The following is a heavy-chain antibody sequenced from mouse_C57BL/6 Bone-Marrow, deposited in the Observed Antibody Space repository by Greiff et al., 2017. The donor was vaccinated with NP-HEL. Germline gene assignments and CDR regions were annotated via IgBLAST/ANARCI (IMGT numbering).Heavy chain of an antibody. J-gene: IGHJ4*01. CDR3: ARDAGYYDYPYYYAMDY. Sequence: EVQGVESGGGLVQSGRSLRLSCATSGFTFSDFYMEWVRQAPGKGLEWIAASRNKANDYTTEYSASVKGRFIVSRDTSQSILYLQMNALRAEDTAIYYCARDAGYYDYPYYYAMDYWGQGTSVTVSS. CDR2: SRNKANDYTT. V-gene: IGHV7-1*01. CDR1: GFTFSDFY. D-gene: IGHD2-4*01.